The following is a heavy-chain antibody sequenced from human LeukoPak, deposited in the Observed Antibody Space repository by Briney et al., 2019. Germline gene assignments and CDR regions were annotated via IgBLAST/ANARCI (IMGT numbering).Heavy chain of an antibody. Sequence: ASVKVSCKASGYTFTGYYMHWVRQAPGQGLEWMGWINPNSGGTNYAQKLQGRVTMTTDTSTSTAYMELRSLRSDDTAVYYCARDLGWNTVTLYYYYYGMDVWGQGTTVTVSS. J-gene: IGHJ6*02. CDR2: INPNSGGT. CDR3: ARDLGWNTVTLYYYYYGMDV. CDR1: GYTFTGYY. D-gene: IGHD4-4*01. V-gene: IGHV1-2*02.